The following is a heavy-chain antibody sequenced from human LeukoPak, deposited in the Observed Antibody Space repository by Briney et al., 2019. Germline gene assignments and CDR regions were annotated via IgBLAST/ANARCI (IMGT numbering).Heavy chain of an antibody. CDR2: IRSNGGTT. D-gene: IGHD5-18*01. Sequence: PGGSLRLSCAASGFTFRTYEMNWVRQAPGKGLEWVSYIRSNGGTTYYADSVKGRFTISRDNAKNSLDLQMNSLRAEDTAIYYCARDMSSDSYGYTRGILDNWGQGTPVTVSS. V-gene: IGHV3-48*03. CDR1: GFTFRTYE. CDR3: ARDMSSDSYGYTRGILDN. J-gene: IGHJ4*02.